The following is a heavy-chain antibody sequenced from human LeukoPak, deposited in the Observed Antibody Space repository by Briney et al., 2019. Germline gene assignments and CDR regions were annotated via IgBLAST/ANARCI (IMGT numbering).Heavy chain of an antibody. V-gene: IGHV1-69*05. CDR1: GGTFSSYA. CDR2: IIPIFGTA. Sequence: ASVKVSCKASGGTFSSYAIGWVRQAPGQGLEWMGGIIPIFGTANYAQKFQGRVTITTDESTSTAYMELSSLRSEDTAVYYCARAEILTFGGVIDPTPPWGFDYWGQGTLVTVSS. J-gene: IGHJ4*02. D-gene: IGHD3-16*02. CDR3: ARAEILTFGGVIDPTPPWGFDY.